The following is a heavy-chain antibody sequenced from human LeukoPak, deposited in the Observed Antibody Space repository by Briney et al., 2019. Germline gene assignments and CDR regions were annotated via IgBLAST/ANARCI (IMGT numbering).Heavy chain of an antibody. D-gene: IGHD3-10*01. CDR2: ITATSSST. CDR3: AKLFESGTYNNFFHY. CDR1: GFTFSNAW. V-gene: IGHV3-23*01. Sequence: GGSLRLSCAASGFTFSNAWMRWVRQAPGKGLEWVSAITATSSSTHDADSVQGRFTISRDNSKNTLYLQMNSLRPEDTAIYYCAKLFESGTYNNFFHYWGQGTLVTVFS. J-gene: IGHJ4*02.